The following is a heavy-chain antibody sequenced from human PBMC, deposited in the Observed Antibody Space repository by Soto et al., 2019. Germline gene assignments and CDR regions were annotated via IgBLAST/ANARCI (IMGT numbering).Heavy chain of an antibody. CDR3: ATLPIVAPGGTDADY. J-gene: IGHJ4*02. D-gene: IGHD3-3*01. CDR2: FEHENGEA. CDR1: GLTLSEIS. V-gene: IGHV1-24*01. Sequence: QAHLVQSGAEVKKPGASVKVSCKISGLTLSEISLHWVRQAPGKGLEWVGGFEHENGEAVYAQNFQGRVTMTEDTSTDTAHMELNSLRSDDTAVYFCATLPIVAPGGTDADYWGQGTLVTVSS.